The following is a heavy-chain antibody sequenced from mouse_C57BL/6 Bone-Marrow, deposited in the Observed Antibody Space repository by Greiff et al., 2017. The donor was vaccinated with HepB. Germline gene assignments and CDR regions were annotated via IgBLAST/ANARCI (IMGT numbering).Heavy chain of an antibody. CDR3: ASSDYGSSYGDY. V-gene: IGHV5-17*01. J-gene: IGHJ2*01. CDR2: ISSGSSTI. Sequence: EVMLVESGGGLVKPGGSLKLSCAASGFTFSDYGMHWVRQAPEKGLEWVAYISSGSSTIYYADTVKGRFTISRDNAKNTLFLQMTSLRSEDTAMYYCASSDYGSSYGDYWGQGTTLTVSS. D-gene: IGHD1-1*01. CDR1: GFTFSDYG.